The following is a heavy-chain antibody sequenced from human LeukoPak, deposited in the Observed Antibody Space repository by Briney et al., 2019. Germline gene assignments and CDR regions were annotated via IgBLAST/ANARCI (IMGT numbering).Heavy chain of an antibody. J-gene: IGHJ6*02. D-gene: IGHD3-10*01. V-gene: IGHV4-61*02. CDR2: IYTSGST. Sequence: SETLSLTCTVSGGSISSGSYYWRWIRQPAGKGLEWIGRIYTSGSTNYNPSLKSRVTISVDTSKNQFSLKLSSVTAADTAVYYCARDGSYYYGSGSYKYYYGMDVWGQGTTVTVSS. CDR1: GGSISSGSYY. CDR3: ARDGSYYYGSGSYKYYYGMDV.